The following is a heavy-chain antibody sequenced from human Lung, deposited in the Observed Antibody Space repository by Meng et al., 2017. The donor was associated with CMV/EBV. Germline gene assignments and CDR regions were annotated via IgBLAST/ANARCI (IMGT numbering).Heavy chain of an antibody. CDR2: INPSGGST. J-gene: IGHJ6*01. D-gene: IGHD3-3*01. CDR1: GYTFTSYY. V-gene: IGHV1-46*01. Sequence: ASXXVSXKASGYTFTSYYMHWVRQDPGQGLEWMGIINPSGGSTSYAQKFQGRVTMTRDTSTSTVYMELSSLRSEDTAVYYCARDPRLSTYYDFWSGYKNGMDVWXPGNXVNGAS. CDR3: ARDPRLSTYYDFWSGYKNGMDV.